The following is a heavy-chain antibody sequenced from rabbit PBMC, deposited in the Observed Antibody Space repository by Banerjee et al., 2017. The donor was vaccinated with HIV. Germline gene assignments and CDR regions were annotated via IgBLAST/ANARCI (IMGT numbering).Heavy chain of an antibody. CDR2: IGTVSGTT. Sequence: QSLEESGGGLVTPGASLTLTCTASGFSFSTGYYMCWVRQAPGKGLEWIACIGTVSGTTYYASWAEGRFTITRSTSLNTVTLQLNSLTAADTATYFCARDLSSADTPDLWGPGTLVTVS. D-gene: IGHD1-1*01. CDR3: ARDLSSADTPDL. J-gene: IGHJ6*01. CDR1: GFSFSTGYY. V-gene: IGHV1S40*01.